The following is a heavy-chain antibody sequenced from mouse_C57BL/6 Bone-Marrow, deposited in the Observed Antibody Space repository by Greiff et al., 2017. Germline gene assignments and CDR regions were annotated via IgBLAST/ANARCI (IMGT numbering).Heavy chain of an antibody. J-gene: IGHJ2*01. CDR1: GYTFTSYW. CDR2: IYPGSGST. CDR3: ARGIPGYFDY. Sequence: LQPGAELVKPGASVKMSCKASGYTFTSYWITWVKQRPGQGLEWIGDIYPGSGSTNYNEKFKSKATLTVDTSSSTAYMQLSSLTSEDSAVYYCARGIPGYFDYWGQGTTLTVSS. V-gene: IGHV1-55*01.